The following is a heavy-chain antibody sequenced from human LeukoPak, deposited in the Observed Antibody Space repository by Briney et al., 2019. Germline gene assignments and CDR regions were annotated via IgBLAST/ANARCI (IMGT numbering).Heavy chain of an antibody. CDR2: IGPVSGI. Sequence: PGGSLRLSCVASGFSLSSKVMHWVRQPIGKGLEWVSGIGPVSGIHDVESVKGRFTVSREDAKNSLYLQMNSLTAGDTAKYYCVTEDHSSGRAPAFGLWGQGTTVTVSS. CDR3: VTEDHSSGRAPAFGL. CDR1: GFSLSSKV. V-gene: IGHV3-13*01. D-gene: IGHD3-22*01. J-gene: IGHJ3*01.